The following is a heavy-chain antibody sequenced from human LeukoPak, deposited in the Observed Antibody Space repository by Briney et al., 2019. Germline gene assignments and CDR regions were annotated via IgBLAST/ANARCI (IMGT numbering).Heavy chain of an antibody. V-gene: IGHV3-11*01. CDR1: GFTFSDYY. J-gene: IGHJ4*02. D-gene: IGHD5-18*01. CDR3: ARVASIQLWDDYFDY. Sequence: PGGSLRLSCAASGFTFSDYYMSWIRQAPGKGLEGVSYISSSGSTIYYADSVKGRFTISRDSAKNSLYLQMNSLRAEDTAVYYCARVASIQLWDDYFDYWGQGTLVTVSS. CDR2: ISSSGSTI.